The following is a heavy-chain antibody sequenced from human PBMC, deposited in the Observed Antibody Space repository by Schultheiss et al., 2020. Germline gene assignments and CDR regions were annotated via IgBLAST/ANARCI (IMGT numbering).Heavy chain of an antibody. CDR1: GGTFSSYA. V-gene: IGHV1-69*01. CDR3: ARDSGPDDYGINWFDP. J-gene: IGHJ5*02. Sequence: SVTVSCKASGGTFSSYAISWVRQAPGQGLEWMGGIIPIFGTANYAQKFQGRVTITADESTSTAYMELSSLRSEDTAVYYCARDSGPDDYGINWFDPWGQGTLVNGYS. D-gene: IGHD4-17*01. CDR2: IIPIFGTA.